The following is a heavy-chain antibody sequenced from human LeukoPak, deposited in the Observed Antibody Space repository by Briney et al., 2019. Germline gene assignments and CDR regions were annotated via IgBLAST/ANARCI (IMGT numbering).Heavy chain of an antibody. V-gene: IGHV4-34*01. CDR1: GGSFSGYY. Sequence: SETLSLTCAVYGGSFSGYYWSWIRQPPGKGLEWIGEINHSGSTNYNPSLKSRVTISVDTSKNQFSLKLSSVTAADTAVYYCASGLWFGDNWFDPWGQGTLVTVSS. CDR3: ASGLWFGDNWFDP. CDR2: INHSGST. D-gene: IGHD3-10*01. J-gene: IGHJ5*02.